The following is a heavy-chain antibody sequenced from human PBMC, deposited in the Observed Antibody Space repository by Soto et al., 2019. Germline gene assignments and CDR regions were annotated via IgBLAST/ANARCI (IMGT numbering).Heavy chain of an antibody. D-gene: IGHD2-21*02. CDR2: INAGNGNT. J-gene: IGHJ4*02. V-gene: IGHV1-3*01. Sequence: ASVKVSCKASGYTFTSYAMHWVRQAPGQRLEWMGWINAGNGNTKYSQKFQGRVTITRDTSASTAYMELSSLRSEDTAVYYCARSIVVVTALDYWGQETLLTVSS. CDR1: GYTFTSYA. CDR3: ARSIVVVTALDY.